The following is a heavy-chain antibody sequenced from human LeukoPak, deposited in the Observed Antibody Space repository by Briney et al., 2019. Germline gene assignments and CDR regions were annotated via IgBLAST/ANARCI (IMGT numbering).Heavy chain of an antibody. Sequence: SETLSLTCTVSGGSIGTYYWSWVRQSPGKGLEWIGYIYVTGNRYNPYLQSRVTISVDTSRNQFFLEMSSVTAADTAVYYCARHIGGGIEDMDVWGKGTKVTVSS. V-gene: IGHV4-59*08. CDR2: IYVTGN. CDR1: GGSIGTYY. CDR3: ARHIGGGIEDMDV. J-gene: IGHJ6*03. D-gene: IGHD3-16*02.